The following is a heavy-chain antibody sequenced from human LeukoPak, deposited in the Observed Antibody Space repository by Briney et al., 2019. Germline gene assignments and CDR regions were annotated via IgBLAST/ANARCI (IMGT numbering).Heavy chain of an antibody. CDR1: VFTFSSYG. Sequence: GGSLRLSCAASVFTFSSYGMQWVRQTPGKGLEWVAFIRYDGSNKYYADAVKGRFTVSRDNSKNTLYLQMNSLRTEDTAVYHCAKDQGSAPYYFDSWGQGTLVTVSS. V-gene: IGHV3-30*02. CDR2: IRYDGSNK. D-gene: IGHD3-10*01. J-gene: IGHJ4*02. CDR3: AKDQGSAPYYFDS.